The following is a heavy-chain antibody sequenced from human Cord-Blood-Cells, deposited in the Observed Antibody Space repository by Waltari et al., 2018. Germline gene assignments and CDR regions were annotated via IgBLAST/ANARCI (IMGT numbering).Heavy chain of an antibody. D-gene: IGHD1-7*01. J-gene: IGHJ4*02. CDR3: ARQVVNGWGTLDY. Sequence: QLQLQESGPGLVKPSETLSLTCTVSGGSISSSSYYWGWIRQPPGKGLEWIGSINYSGSAHYNPALKSRVTISVDTSKNQFSLKLSSVTAADTAVYYCARQVVNGWGTLDYWGQGTLVTVSS. CDR1: GGSISSSSYY. CDR2: INYSGSA. V-gene: IGHV4-39*07.